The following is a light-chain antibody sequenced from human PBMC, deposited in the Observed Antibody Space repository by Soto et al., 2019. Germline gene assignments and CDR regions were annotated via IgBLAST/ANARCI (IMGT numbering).Light chain of an antibody. CDR3: QQIYSTPRT. CDR1: QRIISY. Sequence: DIQMTQSPSSLSASVGDRVTITCRASQRIISYLNWYQQKPGKAPEPLIYGASTLQSGVPSRFSGSGSGTEFTLTISSLQPEDFATYYCQQIYSTPRTFGQGTKVESK. CDR2: GAS. J-gene: IGKJ1*01. V-gene: IGKV1-39*01.